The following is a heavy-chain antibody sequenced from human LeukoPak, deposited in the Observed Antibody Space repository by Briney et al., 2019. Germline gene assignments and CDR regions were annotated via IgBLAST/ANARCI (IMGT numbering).Heavy chain of an antibody. CDR2: INHSGST. D-gene: IGHD3-16*01. Sequence: PETLSLTCAVYGGSFSGYYWSWIRQPPGKGLEWIGEINHSGSTNYNPSLKSRVTISVDTSKNQFSLKLSSVTAADTAVYYCARGIRVSWGYWGQGTLVTVSS. J-gene: IGHJ4*02. CDR1: GGSFSGYY. V-gene: IGHV4-34*01. CDR3: ARGIRVSWGY.